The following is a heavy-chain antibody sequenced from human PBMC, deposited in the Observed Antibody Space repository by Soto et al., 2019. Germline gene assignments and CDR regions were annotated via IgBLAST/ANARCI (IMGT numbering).Heavy chain of an antibody. CDR2: IRSYDGHT. Sequence: QVQLVQSGAEVKTPGASVKVSCKASGYTFTAFGVTWVRQAPGQGLEWMGWIRSYDGHTNYAQNLQGRISMATDTSPRTAYMELRRLTSDDTAVYYCARADECTHGFWHEGYDAMDVLGQGTTVT. J-gene: IGHJ6*01. CDR3: ARADECTHGFWHEGYDAMDV. V-gene: IGHV1-18*01. CDR1: GYTFTAFG. D-gene: IGHD2-2*01.